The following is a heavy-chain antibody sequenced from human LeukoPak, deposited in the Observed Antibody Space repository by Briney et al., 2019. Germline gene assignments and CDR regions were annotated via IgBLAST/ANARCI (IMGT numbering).Heavy chain of an antibody. CDR3: ATRWARYCSSTSCQPFDY. J-gene: IGHJ4*02. V-gene: IGHV1-24*01. Sequence: ASVKVSCKVSGYTLTELSMHWVRQAPGKGLEWMGGFDLEDGETIYAQKFQGRVTMTEDTSTDTAYMELSSLRSEDTAVYYCATRWARYCSSTSCQPFDYWGQGTLVTVSS. CDR1: GYTLTELS. CDR2: FDLEDGET. D-gene: IGHD2-2*01.